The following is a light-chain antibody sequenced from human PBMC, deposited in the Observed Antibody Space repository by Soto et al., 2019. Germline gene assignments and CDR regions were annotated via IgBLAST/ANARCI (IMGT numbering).Light chain of an antibody. CDR2: GAS. V-gene: IGKV3-20*01. CDR1: QSVSSSY. CDR3: QQYGSSLFT. Sequence: DIVLTQSPGTLSLSPGERATLSCRASQSVSSSYLAWYQQKPGQAPRLLIYGASSRATGIPDRFSGSGSGTDFTLTLSRLEPEDFAVYYCQQYGSSLFTFGPGTKVDIK. J-gene: IGKJ3*01.